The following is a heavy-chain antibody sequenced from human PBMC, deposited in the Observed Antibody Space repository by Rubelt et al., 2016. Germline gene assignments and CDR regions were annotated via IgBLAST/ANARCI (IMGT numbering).Heavy chain of an antibody. CDR2: INHSGST. Sequence: QVQLQESGPGLVKPSETLSLTCTVSGGSISSYYWSWIRQPPGKGLEWIGEINHSGSTNYNPSLKSRVTISVDTSKTQFSLKLSSVTAADTAVYYCARGTAARRLARFDSWGQGTLVTVSS. J-gene: IGHJ4*02. D-gene: IGHD2-2*01. V-gene: IGHV4-34*01. CDR1: GGSISSYY. CDR3: ARGTAARRLARFDS.